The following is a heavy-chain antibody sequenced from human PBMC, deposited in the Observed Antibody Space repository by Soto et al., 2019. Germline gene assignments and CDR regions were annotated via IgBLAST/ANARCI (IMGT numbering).Heavy chain of an antibody. D-gene: IGHD5-18*01. CDR3: VKERYAQLWLEDYGMDV. J-gene: IGHJ6*02. CDR1: GFTFSDYY. Sequence: PGGSLRLSCAASGFTFSDYYMSWIRQAPGKGLEWVSYISSSGSTIYYADSVKGRFTISRDNAKNSLYLQMSSLGPEDTAVYYCVKERYAQLWLEDYGMDVWGQGTTVTVSS. V-gene: IGHV3-11*04. CDR2: ISSSGSTI.